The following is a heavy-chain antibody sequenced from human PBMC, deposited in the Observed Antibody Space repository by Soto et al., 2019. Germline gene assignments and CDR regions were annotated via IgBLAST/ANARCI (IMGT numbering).Heavy chain of an antibody. CDR1: ADFISPYY. J-gene: IGHJ4*02. V-gene: IGHV4-59*01. CDR3: ARAGIKSSGWEGIRYYLDY. D-gene: IGHD6-19*01. CDR2: IYRSGSA. Sequence: SETLSLTCTVSADFISPYYWSLIRQPPGKRIEWIGCIYRSGSANYNPSLQSRVTTSVDTSKNQISLKLRSVTAADTAVYYCARAGIKSSGWEGIRYYLDYWGQGALVTVSS.